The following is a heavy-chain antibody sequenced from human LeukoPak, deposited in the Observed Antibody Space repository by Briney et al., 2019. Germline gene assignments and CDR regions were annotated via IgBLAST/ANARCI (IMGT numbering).Heavy chain of an antibody. CDR1: GYTFTSYY. CDR2: INPSGGST. CDR3: AREGCGGDCYWDYYMDV. Sequence: ASVKVSCKASGYTFTSYYMHWVRQAPGQGLEWMGIINPSGGSTSYAQKFQGRVTMTRDMSTSTVYMELSSLRSEDTAVYYCAREGCGGDCYWDYYMDVWGKGTTVTVSS. D-gene: IGHD2-21*02. V-gene: IGHV1-46*01. J-gene: IGHJ6*03.